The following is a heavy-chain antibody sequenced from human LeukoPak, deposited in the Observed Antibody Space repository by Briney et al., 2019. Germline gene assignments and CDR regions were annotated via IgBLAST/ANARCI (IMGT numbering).Heavy chain of an antibody. D-gene: IGHD3-22*01. CDR1: GFTFSNYA. Sequence: GGSLRLSCAASGFTFSNYAMTWVRQAPGKGLEWVSHISGSGDSTYYADSVKGRFTISRDNFKNTLYLQMNSLRAEDTAVYYCAKEAYYDGTGYFDFWGQGTLVTVSS. CDR3: AKEAYYDGTGYFDF. V-gene: IGHV3-23*01. CDR2: ISGSGDST. J-gene: IGHJ4*02.